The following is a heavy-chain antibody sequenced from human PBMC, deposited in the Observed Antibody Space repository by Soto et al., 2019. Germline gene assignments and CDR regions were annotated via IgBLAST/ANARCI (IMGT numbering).Heavy chain of an antibody. CDR3: GSGGDLFITDY. CDR1: GFTFSSYW. V-gene: IGHV3-74*01. J-gene: IGHJ4*02. Sequence: WGSLRLSCAASGFTFSSYWMHWVRQAPGKGLVWVSRINSDGSSTSYADSVKGRFTISRDNAKNTLYLQMNSLRAEDTAVYYCGSGGDLFITDYWGQGTLVTVSS. D-gene: IGHD2-21*02. CDR2: INSDGSST.